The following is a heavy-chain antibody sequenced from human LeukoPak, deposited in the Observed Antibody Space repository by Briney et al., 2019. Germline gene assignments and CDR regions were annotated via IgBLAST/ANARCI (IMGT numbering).Heavy chain of an antibody. Sequence: PGGSLRLSCAASGFTFSSYEMNWVRQAPGKGLEWVSYIGRSGVSIYYTDSVKGRFTISRDNAKNSLYLQMNSLRAEDTAVYYCATQGRSAMSGNWGQGTMVTVSS. J-gene: IGHJ3*01. CDR3: ATQGRSAMSGN. D-gene: IGHD3-3*01. CDR2: IGRSGVSI. V-gene: IGHV3-48*03. CDR1: GFTFSSYE.